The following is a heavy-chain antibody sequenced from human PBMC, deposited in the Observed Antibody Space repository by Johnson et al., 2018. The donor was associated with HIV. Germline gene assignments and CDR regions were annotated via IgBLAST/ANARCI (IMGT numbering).Heavy chain of an antibody. CDR1: GFSFDDYA. Sequence: VQLVESGGGLVQPGRSLRLSCAASGFSFDDYAMHWVRQVPGKGLEWVSAISGSGGSTYYADSVKGRFTIFRDHSKNTLYLQMTSLRAEDTAVYYCARAPPYGDYGDTFDIWGQGTMVTVSS. D-gene: IGHD4-17*01. CDR2: ISGSGGST. V-gene: IGHV3-23*04. CDR3: ARAPPYGDYGDTFDI. J-gene: IGHJ3*02.